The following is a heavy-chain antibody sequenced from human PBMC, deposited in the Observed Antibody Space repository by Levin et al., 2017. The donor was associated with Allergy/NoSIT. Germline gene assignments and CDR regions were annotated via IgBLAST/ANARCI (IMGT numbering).Heavy chain of an antibody. CDR3: ARGGADGTYHYYYYMDV. V-gene: IGHV3-33*01. CDR1: GFTFSSFG. Sequence: SGGSLRLSCAASGFTFSSFGIHWVRQAPGKGLEWVALIWYDGSNKYYADSVKGRFTISRDNPKNTLYLQVNSLRAEDTAVYYCARGGADGTYHYYYYMDVWGKGTTVTVSS. CDR2: IWYDGSNK. J-gene: IGHJ6*03. D-gene: IGHD1/OR15-1a*01.